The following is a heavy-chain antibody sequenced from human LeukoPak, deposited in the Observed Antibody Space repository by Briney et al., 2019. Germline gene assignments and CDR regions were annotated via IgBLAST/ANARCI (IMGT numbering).Heavy chain of an antibody. D-gene: IGHD3-3*01. CDR2: IYYSGST. CDR3: ARFITIFGVVTTYEDWYFDL. Sequence: SETLSLTCTVSGDSISSYYWSWLPQPPGKGLEWVGYIYYSGSTNYNPSLKSRVTISVDTSKNQFSLKLSSVTAADTAVYYCARFITIFGVVTTYEDWYFDLWGRGTLVTVSS. CDR1: GDSISSYY. J-gene: IGHJ2*01. V-gene: IGHV4-59*01.